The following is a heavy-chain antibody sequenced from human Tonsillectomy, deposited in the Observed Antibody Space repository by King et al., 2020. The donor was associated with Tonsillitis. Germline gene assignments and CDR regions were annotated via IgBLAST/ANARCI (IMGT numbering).Heavy chain of an antibody. J-gene: IGHJ6*02. CDR1: GFTFDDYT. CDR3: AKDKTGSGWSDYYYGMDV. Sequence: VQLVESGGVVVQPGGSLRLSCAASGFTFDDYTMHWVRQAPGKGLEWVSLISWDGGSTYYADSVKGRFTISRDNSKNPLYLQMNSLRTEDTALYYCAKDKTGSGWSDYYYGMDVWGQGTTVTVSS. V-gene: IGHV3-43*01. CDR2: ISWDGGST. D-gene: IGHD6-19*01.